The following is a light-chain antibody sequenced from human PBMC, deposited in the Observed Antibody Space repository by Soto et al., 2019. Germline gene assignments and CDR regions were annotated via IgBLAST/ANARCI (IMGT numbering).Light chain of an antibody. J-gene: IGKJ2*01. CDR1: QGISTY. CDR2: AAS. CDR3: QQLDSFPMYT. Sequence: DLHLTQSPSFLSASVGDRVTITCRASQGISTYLAWYQQKPGKAPKVLIYAASTLQSGVPSRFSGSGSGTEFTLTINNLQPEDFATYFCQQLDSFPMYTFGQGTKLEIK. V-gene: IGKV1-9*01.